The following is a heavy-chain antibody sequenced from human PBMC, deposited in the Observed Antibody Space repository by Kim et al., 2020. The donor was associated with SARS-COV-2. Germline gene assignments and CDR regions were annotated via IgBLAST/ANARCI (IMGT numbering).Heavy chain of an antibody. Sequence: SVKVSCKASGGTFSSYAISWVRQAPGQGLEWMGGIIPIFGTANYAQKFQGRVTITADESTSTAYMELSSLRSEDTAVYYCARDREGGLPAVAAIRMDVWGQGTTVTVSS. V-gene: IGHV1-69*13. J-gene: IGHJ6*02. CDR3: ARDREGGLPAVAAIRMDV. CDR2: IIPIFGTA. D-gene: IGHD3-16*01. CDR1: GGTFSSYA.